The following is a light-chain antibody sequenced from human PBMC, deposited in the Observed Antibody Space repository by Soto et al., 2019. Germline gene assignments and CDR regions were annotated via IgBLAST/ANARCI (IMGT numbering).Light chain of an antibody. CDR1: QSVSSSY. Sequence: EIVLTQSPGTLSLSPGKRATLSCRARQSVSSSYLAWYQQKPGQAPRLLIYGASSRATGIPDRFSGSGSGTDFTLTISRLEPEDFAVYYCQQYGSSPWTFGQGTKVDIK. CDR3: QQYGSSPWT. V-gene: IGKV3-20*01. CDR2: GAS. J-gene: IGKJ1*01.